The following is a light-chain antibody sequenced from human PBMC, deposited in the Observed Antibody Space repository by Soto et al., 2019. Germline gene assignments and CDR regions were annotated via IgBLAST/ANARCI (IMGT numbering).Light chain of an antibody. CDR1: SGSIASNY. CDR2: EDN. J-gene: IGLJ1*01. CDR3: QSYDSSTLYV. Sequence: NFILTQPHSVSESPGKTVIISCTRSSGSIASNYVHWYHQRPGSAPITVIHEDNQRPSGVPDRFSGSIDISSNLAYLTISGLKTDDEGDYYCQSYDSSTLYVFGAGTKVTVL. V-gene: IGLV6-57*04.